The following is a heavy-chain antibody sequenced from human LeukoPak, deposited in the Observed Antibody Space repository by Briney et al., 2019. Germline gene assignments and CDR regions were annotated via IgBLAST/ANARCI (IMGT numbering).Heavy chain of an antibody. J-gene: IGHJ6*02. CDR3: ARGPEYYYYYGMDV. V-gene: IGHV4-34*01. Sequence: SETLSLTCAVYGGPFSGYYWSWIRQPPGKGLEWIGEINHSGSTNYNPSLKSRVTISVDTSKNQFSLKLSSVTAADTAVYYCARGPEYYYYYGMDVWGQGTTVTVSS. CDR2: INHSGST. CDR1: GGPFSGYY.